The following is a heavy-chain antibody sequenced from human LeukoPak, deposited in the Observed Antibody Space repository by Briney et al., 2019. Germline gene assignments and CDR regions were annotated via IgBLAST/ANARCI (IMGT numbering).Heavy chain of an antibody. J-gene: IGHJ2*01. D-gene: IGHD7-27*01. CDR1: GGSLSSYY. CDR3: ARDPLSLGIAGYFDL. Sequence: PSETLSLTCTVSGGSLSSYYWSWIRQPPGKGLEYVGYISDTGSTNYNPSLKSRVTISVDTSKNQFPLKLSSVTAADTAVYYCARDPLSLGIAGYFDLWGRGTLVTVSS. CDR2: ISDTGST. V-gene: IGHV4-59*01.